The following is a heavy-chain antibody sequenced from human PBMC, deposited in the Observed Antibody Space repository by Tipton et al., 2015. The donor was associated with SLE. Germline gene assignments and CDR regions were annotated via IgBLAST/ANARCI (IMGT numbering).Heavy chain of an antibody. CDR3: ARDGGGDMLDF. CDR1: GASIRSHY. CDR2: VRHSGST. J-gene: IGHJ4*02. Sequence: TLSLTCTVSGASIRSHYWSWVRQPPGKGLEWIGFVRHSGSTNFNPSLKSRVTISLDTSKSQVSLRLTSVTAADTAVYYCARDGGGDMLDFWGQGALVAVSS. V-gene: IGHV4-59*11. D-gene: IGHD3-3*01.